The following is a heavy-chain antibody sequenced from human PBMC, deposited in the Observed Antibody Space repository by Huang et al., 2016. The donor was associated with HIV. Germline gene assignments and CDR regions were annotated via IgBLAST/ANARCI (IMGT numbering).Heavy chain of an antibody. J-gene: IGHJ4*02. Sequence: QMQLQESGPGLVKPSETLSLTCIVSGGSVSSSIYYWVWIRQSPGKGLEWIGSIYYTESTSYNPSLKSRVTISVDTSKNHFSLRLISVTAADTAVYYCARLESTAMTYWGQGTLVTVSS. D-gene: IGHD5-18*01. CDR2: IYYTEST. V-gene: IGHV4-39*02. CDR3: ARLESTAMTY. CDR1: GGSVSSSIYY.